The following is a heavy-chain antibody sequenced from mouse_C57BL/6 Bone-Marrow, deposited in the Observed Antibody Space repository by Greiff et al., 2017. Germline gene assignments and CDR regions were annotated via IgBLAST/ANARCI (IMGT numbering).Heavy chain of an antibody. Sequence: VQLQQPGAELVKPGASVKLSCKASGYTFTSYWMQWVKQRPGQGLEWIGEIDPSDSYTNYNQKFKGKATLTVDTSSSTAYMQLSSLTSEDSAVYYCARSDYDYECAYWGQGTLVTVSA. V-gene: IGHV1-50*01. CDR3: ARSDYDYECAY. CDR1: GYTFTSYW. J-gene: IGHJ3*01. D-gene: IGHD2-4*01. CDR2: IDPSDSYT.